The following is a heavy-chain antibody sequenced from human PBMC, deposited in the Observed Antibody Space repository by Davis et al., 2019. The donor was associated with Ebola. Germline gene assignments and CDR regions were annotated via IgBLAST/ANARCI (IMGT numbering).Heavy chain of an antibody. D-gene: IGHD6-13*01. Sequence: PSETLSLTCTVSGGSISSSSYYWGWIRQPPGKGLEWIGSIYYSGSTYYNPSLKSRVTISVDTSKNQFSLKLSSVTAADTAVYYCARLGKYSSSWYYYYGMDVWGQGTTVTVSS. V-gene: IGHV4-39*01. CDR1: GGSISSSSYY. J-gene: IGHJ6*02. CDR2: IYYSGST. CDR3: ARLGKYSSSWYYYYGMDV.